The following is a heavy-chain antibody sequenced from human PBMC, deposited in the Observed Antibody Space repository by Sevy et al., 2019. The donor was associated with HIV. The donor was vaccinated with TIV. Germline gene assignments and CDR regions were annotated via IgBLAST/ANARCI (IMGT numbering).Heavy chain of an antibody. CDR1: GGTSSSYA. CDR3: ATEKGRSGRLFGWEAFDI. J-gene: IGHJ3*02. D-gene: IGHD2-15*01. CDR2: IIPFIGTG. V-gene: IGHV1-69*13. Sequence: ASVKVSCKASGGTSSSYAISWVRQAPGQGLEWMGGIIPFIGTGNYSQKFQGRATITADESTSTAYMELTSLRSEDTAVYYCATEKGRSGRLFGWEAFDIWGQGTMVTDSS.